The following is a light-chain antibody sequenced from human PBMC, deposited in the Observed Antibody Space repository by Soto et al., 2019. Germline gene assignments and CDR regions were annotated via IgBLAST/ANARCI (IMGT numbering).Light chain of an antibody. Sequence: DIPMTQSPSTLSASVGDRVTITCRASQSISSWLAWYQQKPGKAPKLLIYKASSLESGVPSRFSGSGSGTEFTLTISSLQSDDFATYYCQQYNSYSRWTFGQGTKVEIK. V-gene: IGKV1-5*03. CDR3: QQYNSYSRWT. CDR1: QSISSW. CDR2: KAS. J-gene: IGKJ1*01.